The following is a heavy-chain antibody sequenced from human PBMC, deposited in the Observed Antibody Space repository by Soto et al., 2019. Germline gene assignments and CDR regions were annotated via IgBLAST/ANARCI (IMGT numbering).Heavy chain of an antibody. CDR2: ISTFNGNI. CDR1: GYTFTNHG. Sequence: QVQLVQSGTEVKTPGASVKVSCKASGYTFTNHGFTWVRQAPGEGLEWMGWISTFNGNINYAQKYRGRVTMTTDTPTDTAYMELRSLRSDDTAVYFCARINYGYFDYWGQGTLVIVS. V-gene: IGHV1-18*01. J-gene: IGHJ4*02. CDR3: ARINYGYFDY. D-gene: IGHD3-16*01.